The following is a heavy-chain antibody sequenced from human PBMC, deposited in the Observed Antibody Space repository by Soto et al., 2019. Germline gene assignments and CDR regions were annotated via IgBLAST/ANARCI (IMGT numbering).Heavy chain of an antibody. CDR2: ISYDGSNK. V-gene: IGHV3-30*18. D-gene: IGHD3-22*01. CDR1: GFTFSSYG. Sequence: QVQLVESGGGVVQPGRSLRLSCAASGFTFSSYGMHWVRQAPGKGLEWVAVISYDGSNKYYADSVKGRFTISRDNSKNTLSLQMNSLRAEDTAVYYCAKASGYYDRSGYPDYWGQGTLVTVSS. CDR3: AKASGYYDRSGYPDY. J-gene: IGHJ4*02.